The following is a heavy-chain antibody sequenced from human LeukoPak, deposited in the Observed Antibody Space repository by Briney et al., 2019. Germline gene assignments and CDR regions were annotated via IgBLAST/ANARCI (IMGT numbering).Heavy chain of an antibody. D-gene: IGHD3-9*01. J-gene: IGHJ5*02. CDR3: ARGRYSAGDNWFDP. CDR1: GGSITSSY. V-gene: IGHV4-59*01. CDR2: IHYTGST. Sequence: PAETLSLTCTVSGGSITSSYWSWIRQSPGKGLEWIGYIHYTGSTNYNPSLKSRVTMLIDTSKSQFSLKLSSVTAADTAVHYCARGRYSAGDNWFDPWGQGTLVTVSS.